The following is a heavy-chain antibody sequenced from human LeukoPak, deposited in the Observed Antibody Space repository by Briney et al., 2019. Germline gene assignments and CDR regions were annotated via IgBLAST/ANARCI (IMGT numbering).Heavy chain of an antibody. V-gene: IGHV4-30-2*01. CDR1: SGSINSGDTH. CDR2: INHSGST. CDR3: ATDGNFDL. Sequence: PSETLSLTCSVSSGSINSGDTHWSWIRQPPGKGLEWIGYINHSGSTYYKTSLRSRVTISVDTSKNQFSLRLTSVTAADTAVYYCATDGNFDLWGRGTLVTVSS. D-gene: IGHD1-26*01. J-gene: IGHJ2*01.